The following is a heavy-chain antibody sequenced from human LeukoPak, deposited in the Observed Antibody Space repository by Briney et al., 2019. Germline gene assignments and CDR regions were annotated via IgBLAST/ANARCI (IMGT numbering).Heavy chain of an antibody. CDR2: FCYSGNT. D-gene: IGHD6-13*01. CDR3: ARLPSSSWLSWFDP. Sequence: SETLSLTCTLSGGSISITSYYWGWIRQPPGKGLEWIGSFCYSGNTYYNPSLESRVTISVDTSKNQFSLNLSSVTAADTAVYYCARLPSSSWLSWFDPWGQGTLVTVSS. V-gene: IGHV4-39*01. CDR1: GGSISITSYY. J-gene: IGHJ5*02.